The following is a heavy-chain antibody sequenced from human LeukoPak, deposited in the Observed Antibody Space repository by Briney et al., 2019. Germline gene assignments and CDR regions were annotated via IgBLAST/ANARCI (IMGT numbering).Heavy chain of an antibody. CDR3: ARVTHYYYGMDV. CDR1: GYSFTSYD. CDR2: MNPNSGNT. V-gene: IGHV1-8*01. D-gene: IGHD1-14*01. Sequence: GASVKVSCKASGYSFTSYDINWVRQATGQGLEWMGWMNPNSGNTGYAQKFQGRVTMTRNNSISTAYMELSSLRSEDTAVYYCARVTHYYYGMDVWGQGTTIIVSS. J-gene: IGHJ6*02.